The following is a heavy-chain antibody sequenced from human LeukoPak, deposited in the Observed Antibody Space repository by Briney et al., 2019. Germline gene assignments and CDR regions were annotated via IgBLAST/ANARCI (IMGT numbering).Heavy chain of an antibody. D-gene: IGHD3-22*01. Sequence: SETLSLTCTVSGGSISSYYWSWLRQPPGKGLEWIGYIYYSGSTNYNPSLKSRVTISVDTSKNQFSLKLSSVTAADTAVYYCARLVDHYDSSGYYYGGYFDYWGQGTLVTVSS. J-gene: IGHJ4*02. V-gene: IGHV4-59*08. CDR3: ARLVDHYDSSGYYYGGYFDY. CDR1: GGSISSYY. CDR2: IYYSGST.